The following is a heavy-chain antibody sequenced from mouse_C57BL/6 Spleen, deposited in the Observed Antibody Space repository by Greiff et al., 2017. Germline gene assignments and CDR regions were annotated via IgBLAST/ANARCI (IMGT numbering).Heavy chain of an antibody. Sequence: EVQLQQSGAELVRPGASVKLSCTASGFNIKDDYMHWVKQRPEQGLEWIGWIDPENGDTEYASKFQGKATITADTSSNTAYLQLSSLTSEDTAVYYCTTKSSSSFDYWGQGTTLTVSS. V-gene: IGHV14-4*01. CDR2: IDPENGDT. CDR3: TTKSSSSFDY. D-gene: IGHD1-1*01. CDR1: GFNIKDDY. J-gene: IGHJ2*01.